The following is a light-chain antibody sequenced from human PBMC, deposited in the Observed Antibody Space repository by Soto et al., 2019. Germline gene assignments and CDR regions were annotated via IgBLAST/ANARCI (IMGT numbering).Light chain of an antibody. Sequence: EIVLTQSPGTLSLSPGERGTLSCRACQSVTSSFLAWNQQKPGQAPRLLISGASSRAADIPDRFSGSGSGTDFTLTINRLEPEDFAVYYCQQYDSSPRTFGQGTKVDIK. J-gene: IGKJ1*01. CDR1: QSVTSSF. CDR3: QQYDSSPRT. CDR2: GAS. V-gene: IGKV3-20*01.